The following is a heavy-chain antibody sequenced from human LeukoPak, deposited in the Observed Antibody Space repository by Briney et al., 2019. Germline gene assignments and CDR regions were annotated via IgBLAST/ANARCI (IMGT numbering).Heavy chain of an antibody. J-gene: IGHJ3*02. CDR1: GFTFSSNV. CDR3: ARGMDGYGPDAFDI. CDR2: SGTYGRT. Sequence: GGSLRLSCVASGFTFSSNVLNWVRQAPGKGLEWVSVSGTYGRTQYADSVKGRFTISRDSSKNTLYLQINSLRVEDTAVYYCARGMDGYGPDAFDIWGQGTMVTVTS. V-gene: IGHV3-23*01. D-gene: IGHD5-24*01.